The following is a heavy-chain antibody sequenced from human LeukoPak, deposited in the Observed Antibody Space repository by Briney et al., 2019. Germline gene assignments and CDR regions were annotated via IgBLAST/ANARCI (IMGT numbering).Heavy chain of an antibody. CDR2: IRYDGSNK. CDR3: AKDSWEVGATSEIDY. Sequence: GGSLKLSCAASGFSFNSYGMHWVRQAPGKGLEWVAFIRYDGSNKYYADSMKGRFIISRDNSKNTLYLQMSSLRVEDTAVYYCAKDSWEVGATSEIDYWGQGTLVTVSS. CDR1: GFSFNSYG. D-gene: IGHD1-26*01. J-gene: IGHJ4*02. V-gene: IGHV3-30*02.